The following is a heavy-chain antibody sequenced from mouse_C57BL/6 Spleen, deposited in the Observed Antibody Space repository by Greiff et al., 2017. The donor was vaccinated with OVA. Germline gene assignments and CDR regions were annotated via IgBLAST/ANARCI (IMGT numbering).Heavy chain of an antibody. J-gene: IGHJ4*01. CDR1: GYTFTSYW. Sequence: VQLQQSGAELVKPGASVKLSCKASGYTFTSYWMHWVKQRPGRGLEWIGRIDPNSGGTKYNEKFKSKATLTVDKPSSTAYMQLSSLTSEDSAVYYCAKENPIYYYGSSYRYAMDYWGQGTSVTVSS. D-gene: IGHD1-1*01. CDR3: AKENPIYYYGSSYRYAMDY. V-gene: IGHV1-72*01. CDR2: IDPNSGGT.